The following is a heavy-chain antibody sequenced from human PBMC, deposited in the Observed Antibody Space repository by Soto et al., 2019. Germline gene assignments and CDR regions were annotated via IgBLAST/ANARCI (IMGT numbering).Heavy chain of an antibody. CDR3: ARNGGTYCSSTSCYPRYYYYYMDV. V-gene: IGHV4-34*01. Sequence: PSETLSLTFAVYGGSFSGYYWSWIRQPPGKGLEWIGEINHSGSTNYNPSLKSRVTISVDTSKNQFSLKLSSVTAADTAVYYCARNGGTYCSSTSCYPRYYYYYMDVWGKGTTVTVSS. CDR1: GGSFSGYY. J-gene: IGHJ6*03. CDR2: INHSGST. D-gene: IGHD2-2*01.